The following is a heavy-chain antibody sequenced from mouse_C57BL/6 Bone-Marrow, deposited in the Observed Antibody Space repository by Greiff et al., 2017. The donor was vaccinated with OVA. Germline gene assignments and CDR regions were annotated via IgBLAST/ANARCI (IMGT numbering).Heavy chain of an antibody. J-gene: IGHJ3*01. V-gene: IGHV14-4*01. Sequence: VQLQQSGAELVRPGASVKLSCTASGFNIKDDYMHWVKQRPEQGLEWIGWIDPENGTTEYASKFQGKATITADKSSNTAYLQLSSLTSEDTAVYYCTTTGTWFAYWGQGTLVTVSA. D-gene: IGHD4-1*01. CDR3: TTTGTWFAY. CDR2: IDPENGTT. CDR1: GFNIKDDY.